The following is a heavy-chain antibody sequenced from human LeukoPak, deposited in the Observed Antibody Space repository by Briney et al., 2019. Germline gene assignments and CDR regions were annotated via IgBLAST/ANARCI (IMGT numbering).Heavy chain of an antibody. CDR3: ARSTFYRAFDI. CDR1: GFTFSSYS. J-gene: IGHJ3*02. CDR2: ISSSSSTI. Sequence: GGSLRLSCAASGFTFSSYSMNWVRQAPGKGLEWVSCISSSSSTIYYADSVKGRFTISRDNAKNSLYLQMNSLRAEDTAVYYCARSTFYRAFDIWGQGTMVTVSS. V-gene: IGHV3-48*04. D-gene: IGHD2/OR15-2a*01.